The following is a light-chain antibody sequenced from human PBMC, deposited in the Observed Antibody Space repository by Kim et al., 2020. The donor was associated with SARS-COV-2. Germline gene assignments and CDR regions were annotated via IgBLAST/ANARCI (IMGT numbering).Light chain of an antibody. V-gene: IGKV3-20*01. CDR1: QSVSRTY. J-gene: IGKJ4*01. CDR3: QQYGTSLVT. Sequence: SPGERATLSCRASQSVSRTYLAWYQQKAGQAPRLLIYGASSRFTGIPDRFSGSGSGTDFTLTISRLEPEDSAVYYCQQYGTSLVTFGGGTKVDIK. CDR2: GAS.